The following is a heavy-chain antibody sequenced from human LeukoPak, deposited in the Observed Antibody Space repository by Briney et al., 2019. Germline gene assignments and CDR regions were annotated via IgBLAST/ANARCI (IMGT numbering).Heavy chain of an antibody. CDR1: GFTFSIYG. D-gene: IGHD3-10*01. CDR3: ARVKAIGGYYGSGSYYNGVNWFDP. Sequence: GRSLRLSCAASGFTFSIYGVHWVRQAPGKGLEWVAVIWYDGSNKYYADSVKGRFTISRDNSKNTLYLQMNSLRAEDTAVYYCARVKAIGGYYGSGSYYNGVNWFDPWGQGTLVTVSS. J-gene: IGHJ5*02. V-gene: IGHV3-33*01. CDR2: IWYDGSNK.